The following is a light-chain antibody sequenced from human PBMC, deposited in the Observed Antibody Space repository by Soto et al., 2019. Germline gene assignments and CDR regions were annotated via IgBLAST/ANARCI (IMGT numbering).Light chain of an antibody. CDR1: SSNIGAGYD. J-gene: IGLJ1*01. CDR3: QSYDSSLSGSYV. Sequence: QSVLTQPPSVSGAPGQRVTISCTGSSSNIGAGYDVHWYQRLPGTAPKVLIYGNNNRPSGVPDRFSGSKSGTSSSLAITVLQAEDEADYYYQSYDSSLSGSYVFGTGTKVTVL. V-gene: IGLV1-40*01. CDR2: GNN.